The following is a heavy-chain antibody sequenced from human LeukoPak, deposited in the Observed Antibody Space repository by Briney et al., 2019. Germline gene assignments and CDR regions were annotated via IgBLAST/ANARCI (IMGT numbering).Heavy chain of an antibody. CDR2: IYYSGST. CDR3: ARVSSSGYYIPYYGMDV. CDR1: GGSISSYY. J-gene: IGHJ6*02. Sequence: SETLSLTCTVSGGSISSYYWSWIRQPPGKGLEWIGYIYYSGSTNYNPSLKSRVTISVDTSKNQFSLKLSSVTAADTAVYYCARVSSSGYYIPYYGMDVWGQWTTVTVSS. D-gene: IGHD3-22*01. V-gene: IGHV4-59*01.